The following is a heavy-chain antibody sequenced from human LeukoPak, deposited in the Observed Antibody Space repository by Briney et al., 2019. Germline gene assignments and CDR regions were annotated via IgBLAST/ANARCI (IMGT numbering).Heavy chain of an antibody. Sequence: GGSLRLSCAASGFTFSSFWMSWVRQPPGKGLEWVANIKQDGSEKYYVDSVKGRFTISRDNAKNSLYLQMNSLRAEDTAVYDCARDLNSLPRQDYWGQGTLVTVSS. CDR1: GFTFSSFW. V-gene: IGHV3-7*01. CDR3: ARDLNSLPRQDY. CDR2: IKQDGSEK. J-gene: IGHJ4*02. D-gene: IGHD1-26*01.